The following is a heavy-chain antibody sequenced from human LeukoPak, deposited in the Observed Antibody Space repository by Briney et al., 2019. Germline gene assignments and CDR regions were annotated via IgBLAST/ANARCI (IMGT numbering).Heavy chain of an antibody. CDR2: IKSKTDGGTT. V-gene: IGHV3-15*01. J-gene: IGHJ4*02. Sequence: PGGSLRLSCAASGFTFSNAWMSWVRQAPGKGLVWVGHIKSKTDGGTTDYAAPVKGRFTISRDDSKNTLYLQMNSLKTEDTAVYYCTTECAYYYDSSGYDPYYFDYWGQGTLVTVSS. D-gene: IGHD3-22*01. CDR3: TTECAYYYDSSGYDPYYFDY. CDR1: GFTFSNAW.